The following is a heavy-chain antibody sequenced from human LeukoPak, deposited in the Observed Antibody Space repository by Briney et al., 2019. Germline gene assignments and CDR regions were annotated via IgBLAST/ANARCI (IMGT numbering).Heavy chain of an antibody. CDR3: AGFWGSYRLDY. V-gene: IGHV3-30-3*01. D-gene: IGHD3-16*02. CDR1: GFSFSNYA. CDR2: ISYDGSNK. Sequence: GRSLRLSCAASGFSFSNYAMHWVRQAPGKGLEWVAVISYDGSNKYYADSVKGRFTISRDNSKNTLYLQMNSLRAEDTAVYYCAGFWGSYRLDYWGQGTLVTVSS. J-gene: IGHJ4*02.